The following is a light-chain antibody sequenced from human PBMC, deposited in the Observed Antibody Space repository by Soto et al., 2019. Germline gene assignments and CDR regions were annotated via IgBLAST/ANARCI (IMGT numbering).Light chain of an antibody. CDR2: AAS. J-gene: IGKJ4*01. Sequence: DFQMTQSPSSLSASVGDRVTITCRASRDISNYLAWYQQKPGKVPRLLIYAASTLQSGVPSRFSGGGSGTDFALTIGSLQPEDVATYYCQMYISVPLTFGGGTKVEIK. V-gene: IGKV1-27*01. CDR1: RDISNY. CDR3: QMYISVPLT.